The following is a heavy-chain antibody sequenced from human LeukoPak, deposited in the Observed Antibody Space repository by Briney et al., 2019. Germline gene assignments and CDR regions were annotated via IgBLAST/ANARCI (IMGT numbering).Heavy chain of an antibody. CDR1: GGSFSGYY. J-gene: IGHJ4*02. CDR3: AREDSHYGDYGYYFDY. D-gene: IGHD4-17*01. Sequence: SETLSLTCAVYGGSFSGYYWSWIRQPPGKGLEWIGEINHSGSTNYNPSLKSRVTISVDTSKNQFSPKLSSVTAADTAVYYCAREDSHYGDYGYYFDYWGQGTLVTVSS. V-gene: IGHV4-34*01. CDR2: INHSGST.